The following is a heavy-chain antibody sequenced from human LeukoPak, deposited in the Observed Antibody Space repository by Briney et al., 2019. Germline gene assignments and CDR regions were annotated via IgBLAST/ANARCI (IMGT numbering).Heavy chain of an antibody. V-gene: IGHV4-38-2*02. CDR1: GYRISSGYE. D-gene: IGHD6-19*01. Sequence: SETLSLTCSVSGYRISSGYEWGWIRQPPGKGLEWLGIMGFGGNTYDNPSLKSRVTMSVDTSKNQFSLRLTSVTAADTAVYFCARTQEAGYSSGRYDSYYYYMDVWGKGTTVTISS. CDR3: ARTQEAGYSSGRYDSYYYYMDV. J-gene: IGHJ6*03. CDR2: MGFGGNT.